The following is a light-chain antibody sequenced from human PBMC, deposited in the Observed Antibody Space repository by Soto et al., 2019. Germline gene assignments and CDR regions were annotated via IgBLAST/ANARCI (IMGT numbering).Light chain of an antibody. CDR2: AAS. Sequence: IQLTQSPSFLSASVGDRVTVTCRASQGINSYLAWYQQKPGKAPKLLIYAASTLQSGVPSRFGGSGSGTEFTLTISSLQPEDFATYYCLQLKSYPFTFGGGTKVDNK. CDR3: LQLKSYPFT. CDR1: QGINSY. J-gene: IGKJ4*01. V-gene: IGKV1-9*01.